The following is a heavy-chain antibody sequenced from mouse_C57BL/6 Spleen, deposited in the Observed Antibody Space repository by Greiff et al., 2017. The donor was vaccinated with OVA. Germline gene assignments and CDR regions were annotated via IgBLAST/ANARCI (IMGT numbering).Heavy chain of an antibody. V-gene: IGHV1-82*01. J-gene: IGHJ3*01. CDR2: IYPGDGDT. CDR3: ADGYYGFAY. D-gene: IGHD2-3*01. CDR1: GYAFSSSW. Sequence: QVQLKQSGPELVKPGASVKISCKASGYAFSSSWMNWVKQRPGKGLEWIGRIYPGDGDTNYNGKFKGKATLTADKSSSTAYMQLSSLTSEDSAVYFCADGYYGFAYWGQGTLVTVSA.